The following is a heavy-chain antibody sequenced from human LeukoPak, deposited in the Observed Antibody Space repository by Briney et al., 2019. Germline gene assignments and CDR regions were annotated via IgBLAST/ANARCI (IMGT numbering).Heavy chain of an antibody. Sequence: PSETLSLTCAVYGGSFSGYYWSWIRQPPGKGLEWIGEINHSGSTNYNPSLKSRVTISVGTSKNQFSLKLSSVTAADTAVYYCARGSRLLWFGESPLDYWGQGTLVTVSS. J-gene: IGHJ4*02. CDR1: GGSFSGYY. CDR3: ARGSRLLWFGESPLDY. D-gene: IGHD3-10*01. V-gene: IGHV4-34*01. CDR2: INHSGST.